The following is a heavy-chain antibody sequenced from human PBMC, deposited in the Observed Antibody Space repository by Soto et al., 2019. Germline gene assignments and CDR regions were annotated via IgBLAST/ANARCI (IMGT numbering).Heavy chain of an antibody. Sequence: SETLSLTCTVSGGSISSSSYYWGWIRQPPGKGLEWIGSIYYSGSTYYNPSLKSRVTISVDTSKNQFSLKLRSVTAADTAVYYCARLDIVATIGFDYWGQGTLVTVSS. D-gene: IGHD5-12*01. J-gene: IGHJ4*02. V-gene: IGHV4-39*01. CDR1: GGSISSSSYY. CDR3: ARLDIVATIGFDY. CDR2: IYYSGST.